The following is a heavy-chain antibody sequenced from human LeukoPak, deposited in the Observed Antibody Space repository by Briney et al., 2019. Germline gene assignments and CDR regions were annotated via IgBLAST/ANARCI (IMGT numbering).Heavy chain of an antibody. Sequence: GGSLRLSCAASGFTVSSNYMSWVRQAPGKGLEWVSAIYSGGSTYYADSVKGRFTISRDNSKNTLYLQMNSLRAEDTAVYYCARALSGSYFEWGYWGQGTQVTVSS. CDR2: IYSGGST. D-gene: IGHD1-26*01. V-gene: IGHV3-53*01. J-gene: IGHJ4*02. CDR1: GFTVSSNY. CDR3: ARALSGSYFEWGY.